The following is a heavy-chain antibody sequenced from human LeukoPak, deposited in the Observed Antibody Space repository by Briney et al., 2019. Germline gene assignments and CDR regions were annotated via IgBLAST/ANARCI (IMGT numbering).Heavy chain of an antibody. J-gene: IGHJ4*02. CDR3: ARGYYDSSGYGDVWYFDY. Sequence: PSETLSLTCTVSGGSISSGSYYWRWVRQPAGKGLEWIGRIYTSGSTNYNPSLKSRVTISGDTSKNQFSLKLSSVTAADTAVHFCARGYYDSSGYGDVWYFDYWGQGTLVTVSS. CDR2: IYTSGST. V-gene: IGHV4-61*02. D-gene: IGHD3-22*01. CDR1: GGSISSGSYY.